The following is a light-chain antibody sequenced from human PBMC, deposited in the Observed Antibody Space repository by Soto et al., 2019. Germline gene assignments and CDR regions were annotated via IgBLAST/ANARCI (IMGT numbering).Light chain of an antibody. Sequence: QAVVTQEPSFSVSPGRTVTLTCGLNSGSVSTNYYPSWYQQTPGQAPRLLIHTTNTRSSGVPDRFSGSILGNKAALTITGAQADDESDYYCVLYMGSGIAVFGGGTQLTVL. V-gene: IGLV8-61*01. CDR2: TTN. CDR3: VLYMGSGIAV. CDR1: SGSVSTNYY. J-gene: IGLJ3*02.